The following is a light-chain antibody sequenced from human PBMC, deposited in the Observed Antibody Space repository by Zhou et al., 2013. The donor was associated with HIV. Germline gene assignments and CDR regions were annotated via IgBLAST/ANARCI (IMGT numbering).Light chain of an antibody. Sequence: DIQMTQSPSSLSASVGDRVTITCQASQDISNYLNWYQQKPGKAPKLLIYDASNLETGVPSRFSGSGSGTDFTLTISSLQPEDFGTYYCQQSYNMPFTFGQGTRLEIK. CDR1: QDISNY. J-gene: IGKJ5*01. CDR2: DAS. V-gene: IGKV1-33*01. CDR3: QQSYNMPFT.